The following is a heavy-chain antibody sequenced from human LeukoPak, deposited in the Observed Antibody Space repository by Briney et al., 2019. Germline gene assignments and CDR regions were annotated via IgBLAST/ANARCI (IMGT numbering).Heavy chain of an antibody. CDR2: MYLSGTD. V-gene: IGHV4-4*02. D-gene: IGHD1-26*01. CDR1: GVSISSVNL. CDR3: AGLVGRYSTGMYYYFDY. Sequence: PSETLSLTCAVSGVSISSVNLWSWVRQPPGQGLEWVGEMYLSGTDTYNPSLRGRVTISLDRSKNQLSLRLRSVTAADTAVYYCAGLVGRYSTGMYYYFDYWGPGTLVTVSS. J-gene: IGHJ4*02.